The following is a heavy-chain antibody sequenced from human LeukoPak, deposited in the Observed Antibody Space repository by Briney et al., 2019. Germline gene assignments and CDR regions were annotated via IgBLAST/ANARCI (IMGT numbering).Heavy chain of an antibody. V-gene: IGHV4-34*01. Sequence: SETLSLTCAVYGGSFSGYYWSWIRQPPGKGLEWIGEINHSGSTNYNPSLKSRVTISVDTSKNQFSLKLSSVTAADTAVYYCGRGSSWYFDYWGQGTLVTVSS. CDR3: GRGSSWYFDY. J-gene: IGHJ4*02. CDR1: GGSFSGYY. D-gene: IGHD6-13*01. CDR2: INHSGST.